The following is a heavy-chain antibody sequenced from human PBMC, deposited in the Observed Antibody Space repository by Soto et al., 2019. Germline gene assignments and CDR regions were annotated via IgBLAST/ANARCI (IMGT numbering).Heavy chain of an antibody. Sequence: QVQLVQSGAEEKKPGASVKVSCKASGYTFTGYAMHWVRQAPGQRLEWMGWINAGNGNTKYSQKFQGRVTITRDTXXXTAXXXXXXXXXXXXXXXXXXXXXXXXXXXXXWGQGTLVTVSS. CDR1: GYTFTGYA. J-gene: IGHJ4*02. V-gene: IGHV1-3*05. CDR3: XXXXXXXXXXXX. CDR2: INAGNGNT.